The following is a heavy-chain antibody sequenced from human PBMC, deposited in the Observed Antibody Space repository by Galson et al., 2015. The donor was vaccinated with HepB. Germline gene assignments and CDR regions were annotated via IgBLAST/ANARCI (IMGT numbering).Heavy chain of an antibody. J-gene: IGHJ5*02. D-gene: IGHD2-15*01. CDR3: AREGGIFSGGDLGWFDP. V-gene: IGHV4-59*01. CDR1: GGSISTYY. CDR2: IYYSGST. Sequence: LSLTCNVSGGSISTYYWSWIRQPPGKGLEWLGYIYYSGSTKYNPSLKSRVTMSVDTSKNQFSLKLSSVTAADTAVYYCAREGGIFSGGDLGWFDPWGQGTLVTVSS.